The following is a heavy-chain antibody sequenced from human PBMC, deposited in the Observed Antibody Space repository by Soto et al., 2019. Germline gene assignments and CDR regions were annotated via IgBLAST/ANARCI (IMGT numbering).Heavy chain of an antibody. J-gene: IGHJ4*02. V-gene: IGHV3-74*01. Sequence: GGSLRLSCAASGFTFSSYWMHWVRQAPGKGLVWVSRINSDGSSTSYADSVKGRFTISRDNAKNTLYLQMNSLRAEDTAVYYCARGPGLGDFWSGYYVKWGQGTLVTVSS. CDR1: GFTFSSYW. CDR2: INSDGSST. D-gene: IGHD3-3*01. CDR3: ARGPGLGDFWSGYYVK.